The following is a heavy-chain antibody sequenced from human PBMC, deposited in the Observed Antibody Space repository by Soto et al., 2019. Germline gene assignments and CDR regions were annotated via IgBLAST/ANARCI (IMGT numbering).Heavy chain of an antibody. J-gene: IGHJ4*02. CDR2: VSAYNGNT. D-gene: IGHD3-3*01. Sequence: QVQLVQSGAEVKKPGASVKVSCKASGFTFTTYGITWVRQAPGQGLEWMGWVSAYNGNTNYAQNLQGRVTMTTDTSTNTAYMELRSLRTDDTAVYYCAREEWFLLKAIDYWGQGTLFTVSS. CDR1: GFTFTTYG. CDR3: AREEWFLLKAIDY. V-gene: IGHV1-18*01.